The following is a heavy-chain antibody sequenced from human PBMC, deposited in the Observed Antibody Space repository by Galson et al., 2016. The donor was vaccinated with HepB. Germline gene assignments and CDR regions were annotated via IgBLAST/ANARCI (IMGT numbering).Heavy chain of an antibody. V-gene: IGHV3-33*01. D-gene: IGHD3-3*01. CDR2: IWYDGSNK. CDR3: ARVSRKRFHSFAI. CDR1: GFTFNNYD. Sequence: LRLSCAASGFTFNNYDMHWVRQAPGKGLEWVAVIWYDGSNKYYADSVKGRFTISRDNSKNTLYLQMNNLRAEDTAMYYCARVSRKRFHSFAIWGQGTMVTVSS. J-gene: IGHJ3*02.